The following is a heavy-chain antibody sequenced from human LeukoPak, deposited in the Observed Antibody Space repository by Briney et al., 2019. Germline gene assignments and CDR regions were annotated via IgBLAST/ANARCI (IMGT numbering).Heavy chain of an antibody. D-gene: IGHD3-9*01. J-gene: IGHJ3*02. Sequence: PGGSLRLSCAASGFTFSTYSMNWVRQPPGKGLEWIGEINHSGSTNYNPSLKSRVTISVDTSKNQFSLKLSSVTAADTAVYYCATGGDILTGYYSDAFDIWGQGTMVTVSS. CDR3: ATGGDILTGYYSDAFDI. V-gene: IGHV4-34*08. CDR2: INHSGST. CDR1: GFTFSTYS.